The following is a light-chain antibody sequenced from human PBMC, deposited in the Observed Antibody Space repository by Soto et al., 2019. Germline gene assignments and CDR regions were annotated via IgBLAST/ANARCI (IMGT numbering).Light chain of an antibody. V-gene: IGLV1-40*01. CDR1: SFNIGAGYD. CDR3: QSYDSSLSGWV. Sequence: QSVLTQPPSVSGAPGQRVTISCTGSSFNIGAGYDVHWYQQLPGTAPKLLIYGNSNRPSGVPDRFSGSKSGTSASLAITWLRAKDEADYYCQSYDSSLSGWVFGGGTKLTVL. CDR2: GNS. J-gene: IGLJ3*02.